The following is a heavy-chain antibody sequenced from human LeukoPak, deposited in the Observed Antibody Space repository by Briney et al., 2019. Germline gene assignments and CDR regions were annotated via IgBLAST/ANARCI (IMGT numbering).Heavy chain of an antibody. CDR1: GFTVSSNY. D-gene: IGHD2-2*02. V-gene: IGHV3-66*01. Sequence: GGSLRLSCAASGFTVSSNYMSWVRQAPGKGLEWVSVIYSGGSTYYADSVKGRFTISRDNPKNTLYLQMNSLRAEDTAVYYCAKPDCTSTSCYTLDSWGQGTLVTVSS. J-gene: IGHJ4*02. CDR2: IYSGGST. CDR3: AKPDCTSTSCYTLDS.